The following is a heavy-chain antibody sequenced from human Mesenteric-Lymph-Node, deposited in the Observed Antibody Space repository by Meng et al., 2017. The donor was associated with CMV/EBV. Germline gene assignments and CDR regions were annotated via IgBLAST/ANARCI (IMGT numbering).Heavy chain of an antibody. CDR3: ARESAAVIAPSFYYYYYYGMDV. Sequence: ASVKVSCKASGYTFTSYYMHWVRQAPGQGLEWMGIINPSGGSTSYAQKFQGRVTMTRDTSTSTVYMELSSLRSEDTAVYYCARESAAVIAPSFYYYYYYGMDVWGQGTTVTVSS. D-gene: IGHD2-21*01. V-gene: IGHV1-46*01. CDR2: INPSGGST. CDR1: GYTFTSYY. J-gene: IGHJ6*02.